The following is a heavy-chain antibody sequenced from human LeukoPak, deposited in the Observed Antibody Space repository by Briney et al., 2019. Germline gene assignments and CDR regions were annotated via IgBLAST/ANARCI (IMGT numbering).Heavy chain of an antibody. V-gene: IGHV1-69*05. J-gene: IGHJ6*03. CDR1: GGTFSSYA. CDR3: ASGYSYGWGLYYYMDV. Sequence: SVKVSCKASGGTFSSYAISWVRQAPGQGLEWMGGIIPIFGTANYAQKFQGRVTITTDESTSTAYMELSSLRSEDTAVYYCASGYSYGWGLYYYMDVWGKGTTVTVSS. CDR2: IIPIFGTA. D-gene: IGHD5-18*01.